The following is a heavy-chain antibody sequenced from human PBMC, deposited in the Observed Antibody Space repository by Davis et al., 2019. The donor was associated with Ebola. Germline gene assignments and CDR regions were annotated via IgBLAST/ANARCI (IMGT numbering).Heavy chain of an antibody. Sequence: SETLSLTCAVYGGSFSGYYWSWIRQPPGKGLEWIGEINHSGSTYYNPSLKSRVTISVDTSKNQFSLKLSSVTAADTAVYYCARPAHLYSSSWYWFDPWGQGTLVTVSS. V-gene: IGHV4-34*01. CDR2: INHSGST. CDR1: GGSFSGYY. J-gene: IGHJ5*02. CDR3: ARPAHLYSSSWYWFDP. D-gene: IGHD6-13*01.